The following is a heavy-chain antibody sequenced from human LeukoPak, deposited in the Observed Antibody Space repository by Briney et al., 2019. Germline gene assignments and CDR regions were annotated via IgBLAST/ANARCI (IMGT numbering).Heavy chain of an antibody. J-gene: IGHJ6*03. CDR1: GYSITSGYY. V-gene: IGHV4-38-2*02. CDR2: MYHSGNP. Sequence: KPSETLSLTCNVSGYSITSGYYWGWIRQPPGKGLEWIGSMYHSGNPQYNPSLKSRVTISVDTSKNQVSLNLNSVNAADTAVYYCVSQLTHYMDVWAKGPRSSSP. D-gene: IGHD2-2*01. CDR3: VSQLTHYMDV.